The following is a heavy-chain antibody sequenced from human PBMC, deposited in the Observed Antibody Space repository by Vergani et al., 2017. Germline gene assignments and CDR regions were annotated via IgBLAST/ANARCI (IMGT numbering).Heavy chain of an antibody. CDR1: GGSISSSSYY. CDR2: IYYSGST. J-gene: IGHJ4*02. D-gene: IGHD3-10*01. V-gene: IGHV4-39*07. CDR3: ARNYYGSGSADY. Sequence: QLQLQESGPGLVKPSETLSLTCTVSGGSISSSSYYWGWIRQPPGKGLEWIGSIYYSGSTYYNPSLKSRVTISVDTSKNQFSRKLSSVTAADTAVYYCARNYYGSGSADYWGQGTLVTVSS.